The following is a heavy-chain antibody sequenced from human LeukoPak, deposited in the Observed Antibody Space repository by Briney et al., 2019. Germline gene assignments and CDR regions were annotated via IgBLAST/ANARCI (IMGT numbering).Heavy chain of an antibody. J-gene: IGHJ6*03. V-gene: IGHV1-69*13. D-gene: IGHD3-9*01. CDR3: ARELTYYCYMDV. CDR1: GGTFSSYA. Sequence: EASVKVSCKASGGTFSSYAISWVRQAPGQGLEWMGGIIPIFGTANYAQKFQGRVTITADESTSTAYMELSSLRSDDTAVYYCARELTYYCYMDVWGKGTTVTVSS. CDR2: IIPIFGTA.